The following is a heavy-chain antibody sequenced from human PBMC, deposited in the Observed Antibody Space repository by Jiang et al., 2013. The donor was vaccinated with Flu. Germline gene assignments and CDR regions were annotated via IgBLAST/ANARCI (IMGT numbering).Heavy chain of an antibody. CDR3: ARGTTSPRYYSYMDV. Sequence: QLLESGGGLVKPGDSLTLSCAASGFTYSNYIMNWVRQAPGMGLEWVSSISSSGRYIYYADSVKGRFTISRDNAKNSLNLQMRSLGAEDTGVYYCARGTTSPRYYSYMDVWGKGTTVTVSS. J-gene: IGHJ6*03. V-gene: IGHV3-21*01. CDR1: GFTYSNYI. D-gene: IGHD1-14*01. CDR2: ISSSGRYI.